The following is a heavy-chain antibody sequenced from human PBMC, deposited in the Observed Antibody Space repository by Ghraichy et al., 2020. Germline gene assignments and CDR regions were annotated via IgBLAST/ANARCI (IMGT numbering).Heavy chain of an antibody. J-gene: IGHJ4*02. Sequence: GESLNISCAASGFTFSSYSMNWVRQAPGKGLEWVSSISSSSSYIYYADSLKGRFTISRDNAKNSLYLQMNSLRAEDTAVYYCARHGGSGWLESDYWGQGTLVTVSS. CDR3: ARHGGSGWLESDY. CDR2: ISSSSSYI. V-gene: IGHV3-21*01. CDR1: GFTFSSYS. D-gene: IGHD6-19*01.